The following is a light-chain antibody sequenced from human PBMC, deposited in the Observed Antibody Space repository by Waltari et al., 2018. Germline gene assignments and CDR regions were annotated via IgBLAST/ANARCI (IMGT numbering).Light chain of an antibody. V-gene: IGKV3D-15*01. CDR3: QQYNRWPPLT. J-gene: IGKJ4*01. CDR2: HAS. Sequence: VIHQSPATLSVSLGERATLSCRASQSIPTDLAWYQHKPGQAPRLLINHASTRATAIPTRFRGSGSGTDFTLTISGLQSEDSAVYYCQQYNRWPPLTFGGGTKVEI. CDR1: QSIPTD.